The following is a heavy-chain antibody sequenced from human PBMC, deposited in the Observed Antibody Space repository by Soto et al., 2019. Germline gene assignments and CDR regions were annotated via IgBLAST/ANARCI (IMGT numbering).Heavy chain of an antibody. J-gene: IGHJ4*02. CDR1: GGSFSGYY. V-gene: IGHV4-34*01. Sequence: QVQLQQWGAGLLKPSETLSLTCAVYGGSFSGYYWSWIRQPPGKGLEWIGEINHSGSTNYNPSLKSRVTISVDTAKNQFSLELSSVTAADTAVYYCARGRSSMVRGVIKASYFDYWGQGTLVTVSS. CDR2: INHSGST. D-gene: IGHD3-10*01. CDR3: ARGRSSMVRGVIKASYFDY.